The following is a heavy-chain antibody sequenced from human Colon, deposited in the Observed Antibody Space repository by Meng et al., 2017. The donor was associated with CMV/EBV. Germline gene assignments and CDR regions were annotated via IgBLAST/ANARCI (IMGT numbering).Heavy chain of an antibody. CDR3: ARGVDTAMGYYYGMDV. D-gene: IGHD5-18*01. CDR2: ISSSSSYI. J-gene: IGHJ6*02. CDR1: GFTFSSYS. V-gene: IGHV3-21*01. Sequence: GESLKISCAASGFTFSSYSMNWVRQAPGKGLEWVSSISSSSSYIYYADSVKGRFTISRDNAKNSLYLQMNSLRAEDTAVYYCARGVDTAMGYYYGMDVWGQGTTVTVSS.